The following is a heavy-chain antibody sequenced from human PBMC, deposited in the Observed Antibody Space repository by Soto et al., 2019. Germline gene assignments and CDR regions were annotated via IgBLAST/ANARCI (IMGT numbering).Heavy chain of an antibody. J-gene: IGHJ3*02. D-gene: IGHD5-18*01. V-gene: IGHV3-74*01. CDR3: ARGGSGYSYADDAFDI. CDR2: INSDGSST. CDR1: GFTFSSYW. Sequence: EVQLVESGGGLVQPGGSLRLSCAASGFTFSSYWMHWVRQAPGKGLVWVSRINSDGSSTSYADSVKGRFTISRDNAKNKLYLQMISLRDEDKVVYYCARGGSGYSYADDAFDIWGQGTMVTVSS.